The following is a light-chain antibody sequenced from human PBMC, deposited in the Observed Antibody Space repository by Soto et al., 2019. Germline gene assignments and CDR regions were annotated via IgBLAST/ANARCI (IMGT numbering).Light chain of an antibody. J-gene: IGLJ3*02. CDR3: SSYTSSNSWV. V-gene: IGLV2-14*01. CDR1: SSDIGTYNY. CDR2: EVT. Sequence: QSVLTQPASVSGSTGQSITISCTGTSSDIGTYNYVSWYQQHPGTAPKLIIYEVTNRPSGVSAHFSGSKSGNAASLTISGLQAADEADYYCSSYTSSNSWVFGGGTKVTVL.